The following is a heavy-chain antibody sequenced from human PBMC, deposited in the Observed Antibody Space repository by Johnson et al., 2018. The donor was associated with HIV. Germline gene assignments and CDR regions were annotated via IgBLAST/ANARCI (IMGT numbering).Heavy chain of an antibody. V-gene: IGHV3-33*01. D-gene: IGHD1-26*01. CDR2: IWYDGSNK. CDR1: GFTFSSYG. J-gene: IGHJ3*02. CDR3: ARDRVEIVGADPDAFDI. Sequence: QVQLVESGGGVVQPGRSLRLSCAASGFTFSSYGMHWVRQAPGKGLEWVAVIWYDGSNKYYADSVKGRFTISRDNSKNTLYLQMNSLRAEDTAVYYCARDRVEIVGADPDAFDIWGQGTMVTVSS.